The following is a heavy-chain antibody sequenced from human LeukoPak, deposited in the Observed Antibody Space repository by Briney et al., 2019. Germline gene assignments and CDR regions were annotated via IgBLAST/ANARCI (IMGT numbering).Heavy chain of an antibody. Sequence: PGGSLRLSCAASGFTFSDYYMNWIRQAPGKGLEWVSYMSSSGSSIYYADSVKGRFTMSRDNAKNSLYLQMNSLRAEDTAVYYCARGYYGSGSYLPSLDYRGQGTLVTVSS. CDR2: MSSSGSSI. V-gene: IGHV3-11*01. D-gene: IGHD3-10*01. CDR1: GFTFSDYY. J-gene: IGHJ4*02. CDR3: ARGYYGSGSYLPSLDY.